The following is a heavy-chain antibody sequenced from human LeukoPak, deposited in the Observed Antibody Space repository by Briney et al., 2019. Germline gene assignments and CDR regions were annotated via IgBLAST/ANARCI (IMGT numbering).Heavy chain of an antibody. CDR3: ARDLLDY. J-gene: IGHJ4*02. Sequence: GSLRLSCAASGFTFSLYWMNWVRRAPGKGLEWVSYISRDSITTYYADSVKGRFTISRDNAKNSLYLQMNSLRDEDTAVYFCARDLLDYWGQGTLVTVSS. CDR2: ISRDSITT. V-gene: IGHV3-48*02. CDR1: GFTFSLYW.